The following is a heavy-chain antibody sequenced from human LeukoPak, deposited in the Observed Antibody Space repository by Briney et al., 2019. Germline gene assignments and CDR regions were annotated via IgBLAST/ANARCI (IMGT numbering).Heavy chain of an antibody. V-gene: IGHV4-59*01. CDR1: GGSISSYY. Sequence: SETLSLTCTVSGGSISSYYWSWIRQPPGKGLEWIGYVYYSGSTNYNPSLKSRVTISVDTSKNQFSLRLSSVTAADTAVYYCARERRDGYKVYFDYWAQGTLVTVSS. D-gene: IGHD5-24*01. CDR3: ARERRDGYKVYFDY. J-gene: IGHJ4*02. CDR2: VYYSGST.